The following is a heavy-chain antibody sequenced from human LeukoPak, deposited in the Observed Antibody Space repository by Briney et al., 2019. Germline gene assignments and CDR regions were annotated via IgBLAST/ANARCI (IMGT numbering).Heavy chain of an antibody. Sequence: ASVKVSCKASGYTFHSYFMHWVRQAPGQGLEWMGIINPTGGSTTYAQKFQGRVTMTRDTSTSTVYMELSSLRSGDTAVYYCARTAARRFDYWGQGTLVTVSS. J-gene: IGHJ4*02. D-gene: IGHD6-6*01. V-gene: IGHV1-46*02. CDR3: ARTAARRFDY. CDR1: GYTFHSYF. CDR2: INPTGGST.